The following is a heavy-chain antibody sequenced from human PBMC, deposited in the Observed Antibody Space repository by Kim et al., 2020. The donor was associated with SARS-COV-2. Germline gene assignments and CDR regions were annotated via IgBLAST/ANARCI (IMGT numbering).Heavy chain of an antibody. V-gene: IGHV4-59*01. CDR1: GGSISSYY. CDR2: IYYSGST. J-gene: IGHJ3*02. Sequence: SETLSLTCTVSGGSISSYYWSWIRQPPGKGLEWIGYIYYSGSTNYNPSLKNRVTISVDTSKNQFSLKLSSVTAADTAVYYCARNRHEYSSSSAFDIWGQGTMVTVSS. CDR3: ARNRHEYSSSSAFDI. D-gene: IGHD6-13*01.